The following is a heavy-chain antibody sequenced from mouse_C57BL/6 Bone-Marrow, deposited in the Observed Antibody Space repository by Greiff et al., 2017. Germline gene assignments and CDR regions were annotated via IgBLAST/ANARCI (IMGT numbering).Heavy chain of an antibody. CDR3: AREGGSFAY. CDR2: INPYNGGT. Sequence: LVEPGASVKMSCKASGYTFTDYYMNWVKQSHGKSLEWIGVINPYNGGTSYNQKFKGKATLTVDKSSSTAYMELNSLTSEDSAVYYCAREGGSFAYWGQGTLVTVSA. J-gene: IGHJ3*01. CDR1: GYTFTDYY. V-gene: IGHV1-19*01. D-gene: IGHD1-1*02.